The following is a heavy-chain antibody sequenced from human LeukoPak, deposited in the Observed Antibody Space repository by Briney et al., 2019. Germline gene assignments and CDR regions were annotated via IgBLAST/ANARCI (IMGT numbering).Heavy chain of an antibody. CDR3: ATTFYDSSGYYLSYFDY. CDR1: GGTFSSYA. J-gene: IGHJ4*02. V-gene: IGHV1-69*05. CDR2: IIPIFGTA. D-gene: IGHD3-22*01. Sequence: GASVKVSCKASGGTFSSYAISWVRQAPGQGLEWMGGIIPIFGTANYAQKFQGRVTITTDESTSTAYMELSSLRSEDTAVYYCATTFYDSSGYYLSYFDYWGQGTLVTVSS.